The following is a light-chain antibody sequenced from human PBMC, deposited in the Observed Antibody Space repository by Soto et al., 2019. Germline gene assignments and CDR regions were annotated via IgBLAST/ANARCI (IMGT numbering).Light chain of an antibody. CDR1: QSVSSY. Sequence: EIVLTQSPATLSLSPGERATLSCRDSQSVSSYLAWYQQKPGQAPRLLIYDASNRATGIPARFSGGGSGTDFTLTISSLEPEDFAVYYCQQRFNWPRFTFGQGTKLEIK. J-gene: IGKJ2*01. CDR2: DAS. CDR3: QQRFNWPRFT. V-gene: IGKV3-11*01.